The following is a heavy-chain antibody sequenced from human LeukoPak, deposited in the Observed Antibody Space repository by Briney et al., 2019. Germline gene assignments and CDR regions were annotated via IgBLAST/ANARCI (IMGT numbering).Heavy chain of an antibody. CDR2: ISYDGSNK. J-gene: IGHJ4*02. Sequence: GGSLRLSCAASGFTFSSYGMHWVRQAPGKGLEWVAVISYDGSNKYYADSVKGRFTISRDNSKNTLYLQMNSLRAEDTAVYYCAKGRSSGCVDYWGQGTLVTVS. V-gene: IGHV3-30*18. CDR1: GFTFSSYG. D-gene: IGHD6-19*01. CDR3: AKGRSSGCVDY.